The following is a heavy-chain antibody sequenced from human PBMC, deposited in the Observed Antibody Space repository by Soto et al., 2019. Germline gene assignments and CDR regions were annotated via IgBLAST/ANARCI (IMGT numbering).Heavy chain of an antibody. J-gene: IGHJ4*02. CDR2: IYYSGRT. V-gene: IGHV4-31*03. Sequence: QVQLQESGPGLVKPSQTLSLTCTVSGGSISSGGYYWSWIRQHPGKGLEWIGYIYYSGRTYYNPSLKSRVTISVDTSKNHFSLKLSSATAADTAVYYCARGVTMVRGVIHTPYFDYWGQGTLVTVSS. D-gene: IGHD3-10*01. CDR3: ARGVTMVRGVIHTPYFDY. CDR1: GGSISSGGYY.